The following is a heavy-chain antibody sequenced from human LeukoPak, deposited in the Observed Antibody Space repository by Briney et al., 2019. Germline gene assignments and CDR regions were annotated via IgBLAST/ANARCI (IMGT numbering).Heavy chain of an antibody. J-gene: IGHJ4*02. CDR1: GFTFDDYA. CDR2: ISGDGGST. CDR3: ARHGRAERGKRPFDS. D-gene: IGHD4-23*01. Sequence: GGSLRLSCAASGFTFDDYAMHWVRQAPGKGLEWVSLISGDGGSTYYADSVKGRFTISRDNSKNSLYLQMNSLRTEDTALYYCARHGRAERGKRPFDSWGQGTLVTVSS. V-gene: IGHV3-43*02.